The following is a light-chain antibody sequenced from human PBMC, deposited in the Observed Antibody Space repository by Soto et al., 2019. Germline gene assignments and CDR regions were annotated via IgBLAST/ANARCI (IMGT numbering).Light chain of an antibody. CDR3: QQSFSTPT. V-gene: IGKV1-39*01. Sequence: DIPMTQSPSSLSPSIGDRVTITCRASQRINIYLNWYRQKPGKAPELLIYSASNLQSGVPSRFSGSGSGTDFTLTISGLQSEDFATYYCQQSFSTPTFGQGTRLEIK. CDR1: QRINIY. CDR2: SAS. J-gene: IGKJ5*01.